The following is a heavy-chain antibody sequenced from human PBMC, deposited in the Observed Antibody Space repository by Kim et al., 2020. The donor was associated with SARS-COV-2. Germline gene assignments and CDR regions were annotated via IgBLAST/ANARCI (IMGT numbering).Heavy chain of an antibody. J-gene: IGHJ1*01. Sequence: AQGFTGRFVFSLDTSVSTAYLQISSLKAEDTAVYYCARKLWFGELEYFQHWGQGTLVTVSS. CDR3: ARKLWFGELEYFQH. D-gene: IGHD3-10*01. V-gene: IGHV7-4-1*02.